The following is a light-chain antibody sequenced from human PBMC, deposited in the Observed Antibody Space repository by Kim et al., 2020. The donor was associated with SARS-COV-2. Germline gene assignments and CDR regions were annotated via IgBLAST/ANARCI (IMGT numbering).Light chain of an antibody. V-gene: IGLV2-8*01. CDR2: AVN. Sequence: QSALTQPPSASGSPGQSVSISCTGSSSDIGGFDSVSWYQQHPDKAPRLIIFAVNKRPSGVPDRFSGSKSANTASLTVSGLQVEDEADYYCSSNAGGNVIFGGGTKLTVL. CDR3: SSNAGGNVI. CDR1: SSDIGGFDS. J-gene: IGLJ2*01.